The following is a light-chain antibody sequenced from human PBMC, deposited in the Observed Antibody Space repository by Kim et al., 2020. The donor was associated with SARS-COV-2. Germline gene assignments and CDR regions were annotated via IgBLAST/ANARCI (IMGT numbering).Light chain of an antibody. J-gene: IGKJ4*01. CDR2: AAS. CDR1: QGITNY. Sequence: AARGDRVTITCRASQGITNYLAWYQQKPGKVPMLLIDAASALQSGVPSRFSGSGSATDFTLTISNLQPEDGATYYCQKYNSVPRTFGGGTKVDIK. V-gene: IGKV1-27*01. CDR3: QKYNSVPRT.